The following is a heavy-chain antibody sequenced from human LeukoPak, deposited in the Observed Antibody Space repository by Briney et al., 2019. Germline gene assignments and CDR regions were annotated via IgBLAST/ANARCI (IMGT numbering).Heavy chain of an antibody. CDR2: ILYDGSNK. J-gene: IGHJ6*03. CDR3: ARVKPVNYDFWGPMDV. Sequence: GGSLRLSCAASGFTFSSYAMQWVRQAPGKGLEWVALILYDGSNKYYADSVKGRFTISRDNSKNTLYQQMNSLRAEDTALYHCARVKPVNYDFWGPMDVWGKGTTVTVSS. V-gene: IGHV3-30-3*01. CDR1: GFTFSSYA. D-gene: IGHD3-3*01.